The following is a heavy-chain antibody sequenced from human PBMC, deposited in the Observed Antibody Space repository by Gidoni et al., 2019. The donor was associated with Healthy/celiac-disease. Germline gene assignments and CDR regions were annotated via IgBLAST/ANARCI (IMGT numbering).Heavy chain of an antibody. CDR2: IKQDGSEK. CDR3: ARKGEYYDFWSGYPVGDWYFDL. D-gene: IGHD3-3*01. CDR1: GFTFRSYW. Sequence: EVQLVESGGGLVQPGGSLRLSCAASGFTFRSYWMSWVRQAPGKGLEWVANIKQDGSEKYYVDSVKGRFTISRDNAKNSLYLQMNSLRAEDTAVYYCARKGEYYDFWSGYPVGDWYFDLWGRGTLVTVSS. J-gene: IGHJ2*01. V-gene: IGHV3-7*01.